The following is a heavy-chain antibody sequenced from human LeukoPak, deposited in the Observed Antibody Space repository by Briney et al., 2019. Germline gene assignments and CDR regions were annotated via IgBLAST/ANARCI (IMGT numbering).Heavy chain of an antibody. D-gene: IGHD3-10*01. V-gene: IGHV4-59*08. J-gene: IGHJ6*02. CDR2: IYHSGST. Sequence: SETLSLTCTVSGGSISSYYWSWIRQPPGKGLEWIGYIYHSGSTNYNPSLKSRVTISVDTSKNLFSMKLTSVTAADTAVYYCARHSDYIRFAMDVWGQGTTVTVSS. CDR3: ARHSDYIRFAMDV. CDR1: GGSISSYY.